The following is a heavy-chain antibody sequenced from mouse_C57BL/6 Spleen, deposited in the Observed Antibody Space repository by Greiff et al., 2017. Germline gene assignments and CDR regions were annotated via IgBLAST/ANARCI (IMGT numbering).Heavy chain of an antibody. CDR3: ARPYGSTAGYFDY. D-gene: IGHD1-1*01. Sequence: VQLQQPGAELVKPGASVKLSCKASGYTFTSYWMPWVKQRPGRGLEWIGRNDPNSGGTKYNEKFKSKATLTVDKPSSTADMQLSSLTAEDSAVYYGARPYGSTAGYFDYWGQGTTLTVSS. CDR1: GYTFTSYW. CDR2: NDPNSGGT. J-gene: IGHJ2*01. V-gene: IGHV1-72*01.